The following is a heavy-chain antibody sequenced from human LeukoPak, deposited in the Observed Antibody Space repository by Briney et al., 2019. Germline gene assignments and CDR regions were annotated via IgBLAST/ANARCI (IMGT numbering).Heavy chain of an antibody. D-gene: IGHD2-15*01. CDR3: VRHSRVVAFDY. V-gene: IGHV4-59*08. Sequence: GSLRLSCAASGFTFSSYAMSWIRQPPGKGLEWIGYIYYTGNTNYNPSLKSRVTISEDTSKNQVSLKLSSVTAADTAVYYCVRHSRVVAFDYWGQGNLVTVSS. J-gene: IGHJ4*02. CDR1: GFTFSSYA. CDR2: IYYTGNT.